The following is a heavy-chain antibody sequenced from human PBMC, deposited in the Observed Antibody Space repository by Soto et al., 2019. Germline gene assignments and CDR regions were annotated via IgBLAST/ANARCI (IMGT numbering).Heavy chain of an antibody. Sequence: GGSLRLSCAASGFTFDDYAMHWVRQAPGKGLEWVSGISWNSGSIGYADSVKGRFTISRDNAKNSLYLQMNSLRAEDTALYYCAKGLGYCSSTSCYAPTIFDYWGQGTLVTVSS. CDR3: AKGLGYCSSTSCYAPTIFDY. D-gene: IGHD2-2*01. CDR2: ISWNSGSI. CDR1: GFTFDDYA. J-gene: IGHJ4*02. V-gene: IGHV3-9*01.